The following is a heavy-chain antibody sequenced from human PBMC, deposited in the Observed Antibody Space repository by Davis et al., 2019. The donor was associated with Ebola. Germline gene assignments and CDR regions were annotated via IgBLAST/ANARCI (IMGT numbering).Heavy chain of an antibody. D-gene: IGHD1-7*01. V-gene: IGHV1-18*04. J-gene: IGHJ5*02. CDR2: INPHNGNT. CDR3: ARGLELLYWFDP. Sequence: ASVKVSCKASGYTFTSYGITWVRQAPGQGLEWMGWINPHNGNTNYAQNVQGRVTMTTDTSTSTAYMEVGILRSDDTAVYYCARGLELLYWFDPWGQGTLVTVSS. CDR1: GYTFTSYG.